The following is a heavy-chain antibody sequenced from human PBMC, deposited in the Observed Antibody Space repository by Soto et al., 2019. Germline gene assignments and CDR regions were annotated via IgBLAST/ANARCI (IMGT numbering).Heavy chain of an antibody. V-gene: IGHV3-11*06. D-gene: IGHD3-22*01. Sequence: QVQLVESGGGLVKPGGSLRLSCAASGFTFSDYYMSWIRQAPGKGLEWVSYISSSSSYTNYADSVKCRFTISRDNAKNSLYLQMSSPRAEDTAVYYCARRGPRDYDSSGSHYYYYGMDVWGQGTTVTVSS. CDR1: GFTFSDYY. CDR2: ISSSSSYT. CDR3: ARRGPRDYDSSGSHYYYYGMDV. J-gene: IGHJ6*02.